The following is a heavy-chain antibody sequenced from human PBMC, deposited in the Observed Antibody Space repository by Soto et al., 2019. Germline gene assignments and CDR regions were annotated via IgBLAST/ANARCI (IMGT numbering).Heavy chain of an antibody. CDR1: GYTFIGYD. Sequence: QVQLVQSGAEVKKPGASVKVSCKASGYTFIGYDINWVRQATGQGLEWMGWMNPNSGNTVYTQNFQGRVTMTRNASMSTAYMELNSLRSDDTAVYYCARGPNAILSDWGQGTLVTVSS. J-gene: IGHJ4*02. CDR3: ARGPNAILSD. CDR2: MNPNSGNT. V-gene: IGHV1-8*01. D-gene: IGHD3-9*01.